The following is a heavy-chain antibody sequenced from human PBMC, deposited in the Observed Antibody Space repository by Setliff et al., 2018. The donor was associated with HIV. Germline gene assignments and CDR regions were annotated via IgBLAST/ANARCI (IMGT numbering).Heavy chain of an antibody. V-gene: IGHV4-34*09. J-gene: IGHJ6*02. CDR1: SFTNYF. Sequence: SFTNYFWSWIRQSPGKGLEWIGEINHSGSTYYNPSLKSRVTISVDTSKNQFSLKLSSVTAADTAVYYCARASYGDYHYYGMDVWGQGTTVTVSS. CDR2: INHSGST. D-gene: IGHD4-17*01. CDR3: ARASYGDYHYYGMDV.